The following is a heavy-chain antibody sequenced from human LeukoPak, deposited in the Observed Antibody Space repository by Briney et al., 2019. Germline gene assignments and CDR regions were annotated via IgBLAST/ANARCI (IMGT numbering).Heavy chain of an antibody. D-gene: IGHD1-26*01. Sequence: PGGSLRLSCAASGFTFEDYTMHWVRQAPGKGLEWVSSISSSSSYIYYADSVKGRFTISRDNAKNSLYLQMNSLRAEDTAVYYCARLGGLGATTSAFDYWGQGTLVTVSS. CDR1: GFTFEDYT. V-gene: IGHV3-21*01. CDR3: ARLGGLGATTSAFDY. J-gene: IGHJ4*02. CDR2: ISSSSSYI.